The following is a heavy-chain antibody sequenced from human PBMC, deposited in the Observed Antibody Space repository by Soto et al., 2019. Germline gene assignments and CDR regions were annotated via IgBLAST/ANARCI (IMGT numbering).Heavy chain of an antibody. CDR1: GYTVSNYG. V-gene: IGHV1-18*01. D-gene: IGHD6-19*01. Sequence: ASVKVSGKMSGYTVSNYGINWVRQAPGQGLEWMGWISGYNGNTNYAQTVQGRVTMTTDTSTGTVYMELRSLKSDDTAIYYCSKFIMVGGWFDPNYYHGMAVWGKGTTVTVSS. J-gene: IGHJ6*04. CDR2: ISGYNGNT. CDR3: SKFIMVGGWFDPNYYHGMAV.